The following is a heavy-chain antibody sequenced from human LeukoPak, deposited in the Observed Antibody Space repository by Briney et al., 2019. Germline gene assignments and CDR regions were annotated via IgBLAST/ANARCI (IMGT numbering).Heavy chain of an antibody. J-gene: IGHJ5*02. CDR3: ARVLVWYPYNWFDP. V-gene: IGHV3-48*03. D-gene: IGHD3-10*01. CDR2: ISSSGSTI. CDR1: GFTFSSYE. Sequence: GGSLRLSCAASGFTFSSYEMNWVRQAPGKGLEWVSYISSSGSTIYYADSVKGRFTISRDNAKNSLYLQMNSLRAEDTAVYYCARVLVWYPYNWFDPWGQGTLVTVSS.